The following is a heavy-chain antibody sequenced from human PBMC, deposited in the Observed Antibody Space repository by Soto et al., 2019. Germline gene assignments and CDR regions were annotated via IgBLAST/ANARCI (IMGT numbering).Heavy chain of an antibody. J-gene: IGHJ4*02. Sequence: QVQLQESGPGLVKPSETLSLTCTVSNDSISPYYWSWIRQPPGKGLEWIGFIYYSGSTTYNPSLKSRVTISVATSKNQFSLKLTSVTAADTAIYYCARHFPPLHSGRHYFDLWGQGTLVTVSS. CDR3: ARHFPPLHSGRHYFDL. V-gene: IGHV4-59*08. CDR2: IYYSGST. D-gene: IGHD3-10*01. CDR1: NDSISPYY.